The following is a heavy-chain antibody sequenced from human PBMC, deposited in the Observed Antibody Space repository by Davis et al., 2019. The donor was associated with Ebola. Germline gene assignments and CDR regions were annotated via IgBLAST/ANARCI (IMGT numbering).Heavy chain of an antibody. D-gene: IGHD6-6*01. J-gene: IGHJ5*02. CDR1: GGSISSSSYY. CDR2: IYYSGST. CDR3: ARLSPRFSSSLDGWFDP. V-gene: IGHV4-39*01. Sequence: SETLSLTCTVSGGSISSSSYYWGWIRQPPGKGLEWIGSIYYSGSTYYNPSLKSRVTISVDTSKNQFSLKLSSVTAADTAVYYCARLSPRFSSSLDGWFDPWGQGTLVTVSS.